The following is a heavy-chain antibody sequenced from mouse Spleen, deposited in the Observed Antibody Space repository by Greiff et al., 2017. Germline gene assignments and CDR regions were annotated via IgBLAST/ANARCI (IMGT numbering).Heavy chain of an antibody. D-gene: IGHD4-1*01. CDR3: ARRLTGAWFAY. CDR1: GFTFSSYA. CDR2: ISSGGSYT. Sequence: EVNLVESGGGLVKPGGSLKLSCAASGFTFSSYAMSWVRQTPEKRLEWVATISSGGSYTYYPDSVKGRFTISRDNAKNTLYLQMSSLRSEDTAMYYCARRLTGAWFAYWGQGTLVTVSA. V-gene: IGHV5-9-1*01. J-gene: IGHJ3*01.